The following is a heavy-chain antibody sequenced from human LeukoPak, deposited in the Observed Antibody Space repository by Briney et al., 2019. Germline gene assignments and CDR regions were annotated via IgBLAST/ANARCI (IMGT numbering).Heavy chain of an antibody. CDR2: INSDGSST. Sequence: GGSLRLSCAASGFTFSSYWMHWVRQAPGKGLVWVSRINSDGSSTSYADSVKGRFTISRDNAKNTLYLQMNSLRAADTAVYYCAVAGYGRRFDYWGQGTLVTVSS. V-gene: IGHV3-74*01. D-gene: IGHD5-18*01. CDR1: GFTFSSYW. J-gene: IGHJ4*02. CDR3: AVAGYGRRFDY.